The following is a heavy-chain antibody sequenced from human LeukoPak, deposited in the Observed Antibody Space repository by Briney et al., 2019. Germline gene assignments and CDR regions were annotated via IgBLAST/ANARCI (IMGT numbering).Heavy chain of an antibody. CDR3: STDPPGSSAY. Sequence: GGSLRLSCAASGFTFSSYGMHWVRQAPGKGLEWVGRIKSKTYGETKDYAAPVKGRFTISRDDSKNTLYLQMNSLKTEDTAVYYCSTDPPGSSAYWGQGTLVTVTS. CDR1: GFTFSSYG. J-gene: IGHJ4*02. V-gene: IGHV3-15*01. CDR2: IKSKTYGETK.